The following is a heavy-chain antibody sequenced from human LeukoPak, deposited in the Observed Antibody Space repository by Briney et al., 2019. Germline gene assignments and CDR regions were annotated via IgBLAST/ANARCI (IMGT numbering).Heavy chain of an antibody. CDR1: GFIFSSYS. J-gene: IGHJ6*03. CDR3: ARNRFPITGTTNNYYYMDV. V-gene: IGHV3-48*04. CDR2: ISSSSTTI. D-gene: IGHD1-7*01. Sequence: HPGGSLRLSCAASGFIFSSYSMNWVRQAPGKGLEWLSYISSSSTTIYYADSVKGRFTISRDNAKNSLYLQMNSLKAEDTAVYYCARNRFPITGTTNNYYYMDVWGKGTTVTVS.